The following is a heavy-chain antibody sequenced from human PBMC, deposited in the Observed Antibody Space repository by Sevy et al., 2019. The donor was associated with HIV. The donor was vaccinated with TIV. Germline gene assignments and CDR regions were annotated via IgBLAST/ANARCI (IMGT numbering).Heavy chain of an antibody. CDR3: ARCGYCSGGSCYSRDY. D-gene: IGHD2-15*01. CDR1: GGSISSSSYY. V-gene: IGHV4-39*01. CDR2: IYYSGST. Sequence: SETLSLTCTVSGGSISSSSYYWGWIRQPPGKGLEWIGSIYYSGSTYYNPSLKSRVTISVDTSKNQFSLKLSSVTAAYTAVYYCARCGYCSGGSCYSRDYWGQGTLVTVSS. J-gene: IGHJ4*02.